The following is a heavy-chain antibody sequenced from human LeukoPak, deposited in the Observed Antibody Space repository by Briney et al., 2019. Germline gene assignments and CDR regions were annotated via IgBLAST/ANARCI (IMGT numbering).Heavy chain of an antibody. J-gene: IGHJ4*02. CDR1: GGTFSSYA. Sequence: SVNVSFKASGGTFSSYAISWVRQAPGQGLEWMGGIIPIFGTANYAQKFQGRVTITADESTSTAYMELSSLRSEDTAVYYCARDYDYGGYYFDYWGQGTLVTVSS. CDR3: ARDYDYGGYYFDY. V-gene: IGHV1-69*13. D-gene: IGHD4-17*01. CDR2: IIPIFGTA.